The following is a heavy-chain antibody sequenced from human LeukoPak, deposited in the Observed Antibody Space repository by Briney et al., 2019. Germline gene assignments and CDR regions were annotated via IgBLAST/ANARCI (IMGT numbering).Heavy chain of an antibody. Sequence: SETLSLTCTVSGGSISTNTXYWGWIRXXXXXGLEWIGSIYYSGSTYYNPSLKSRVTISVDTSKNQFSLKLSSVTAADTAVYYCARREDGYNLAGFWGQGTMVTVSS. CDR3: ARREDGYNLAGF. D-gene: IGHD5-24*01. V-gene: IGHV4-39*07. CDR2: IYYSGST. CDR1: GGSISTNTXY. J-gene: IGHJ3*01.